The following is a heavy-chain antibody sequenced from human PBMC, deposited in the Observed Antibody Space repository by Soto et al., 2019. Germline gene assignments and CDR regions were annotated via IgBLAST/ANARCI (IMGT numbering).Heavy chain of an antibody. CDR1: GFTFSSYA. Sequence: EVQLLESGGGLVQPGGSLRLSCAASGFTFSSYAMSWVRQAPGKGLEWVSAVSGSGGSTYYADSVKGRFTISRDNSKNTLDLQMNSLRAEDTAVYYCAKDRTVRFLEWLLFDAFDIWGQGTMVTVSS. J-gene: IGHJ3*02. D-gene: IGHD3-3*01. V-gene: IGHV3-23*01. CDR2: VSGSGGST. CDR3: AKDRTVRFLEWLLFDAFDI.